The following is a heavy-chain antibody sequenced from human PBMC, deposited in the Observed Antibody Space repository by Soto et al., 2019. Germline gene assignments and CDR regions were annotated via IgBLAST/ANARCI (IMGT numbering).Heavy chain of an antibody. V-gene: IGHV4-34*01. CDR2: INHSGST. Sequence: SETLSLTCAVYGGSFSGYYWSWIRQPPGKGLEWIGEINHSGSTNYNPSLKSRVNKSVDTSKNQFSLKLSSVTAADTAVYYRASVVRGYCSGGSCYGWFDPWGQGTLVTVSS. J-gene: IGHJ5*02. D-gene: IGHD2-15*01. CDR3: ASVVRGYCSGGSCYGWFDP. CDR1: GGSFSGYY.